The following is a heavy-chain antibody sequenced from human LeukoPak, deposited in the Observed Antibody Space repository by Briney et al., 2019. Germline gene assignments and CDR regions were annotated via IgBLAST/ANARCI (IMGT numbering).Heavy chain of an antibody. CDR1: GYTFTSYG. CDR2: ISAYNGNT. Sequence: ASVKVSCKASGYTFTSYGISWVRQAPGQGLEWMGWISAYNGNTNYAQKLQGRVTMTTDTSTSTAYMELRSLRSDDTAVYYCAKAAGTPQGYYYYGMDVWGQGPRSPSP. D-gene: IGHD6-13*01. J-gene: IGHJ6*02. CDR3: AKAAGTPQGYYYYGMDV. V-gene: IGHV1-18*01.